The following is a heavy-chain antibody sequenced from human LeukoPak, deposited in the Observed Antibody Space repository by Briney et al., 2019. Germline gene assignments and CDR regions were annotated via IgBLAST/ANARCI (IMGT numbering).Heavy chain of an antibody. J-gene: IGHJ4*02. V-gene: IGHV3-23*01. D-gene: IGHD3-9*01. Sequence: GSLRLSCAASGFTFSSYAMGWVRQAPGKGLEWVPAISGIGGSTNYADFGKGRFTISRDNSKNPLYLQMTSLRAEDTGVYYCAKDGKPDILTGYYKGYFDYWGQGTLVTVSS. CDR3: AKDGKPDILTGYYKGYFDY. CDR1: GFTFSSYA. CDR2: ISGIGGST.